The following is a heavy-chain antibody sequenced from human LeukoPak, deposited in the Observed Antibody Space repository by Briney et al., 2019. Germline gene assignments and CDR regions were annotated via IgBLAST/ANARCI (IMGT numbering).Heavy chain of an antibody. CDR2: IYTSGST. D-gene: IGHD3-22*01. J-gene: IGHJ4*02. V-gene: IGHV4-4*07. Sequence: SETLSLTCTVSGGSSNNYYWSWIRQSAGKGLEWIGRIYTSGSTNYNPSLKSRVSMSVDTSKNQFSLRLRSVTAADTAVYYCARESGYYYDTSGYTFDYWGQGILVTVSS. CDR3: ARESGYYYDTSGYTFDY. CDR1: GGSSNNYY.